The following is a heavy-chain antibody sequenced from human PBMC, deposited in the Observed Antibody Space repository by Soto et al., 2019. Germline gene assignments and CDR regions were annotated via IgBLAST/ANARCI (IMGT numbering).Heavy chain of an antibody. Sequence: EVALLESGGGLVQPGGSLRLSCAASGFTFSNYAMTWARQAPGKGLEWVSSISGSSGSSYYADSVEGRFTISRDNSKNTLYLDMNSLRVEDTALYYCAKGMAATQCPSDYWGQGTLVTVSS. CDR3: AKGMAATQCPSDY. D-gene: IGHD5-12*01. CDR1: GFTFSNYA. J-gene: IGHJ4*02. CDR2: ISGSSGSS. V-gene: IGHV3-23*01.